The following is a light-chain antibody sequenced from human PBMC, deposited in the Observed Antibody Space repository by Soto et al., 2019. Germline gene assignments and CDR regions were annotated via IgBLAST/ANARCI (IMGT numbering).Light chain of an antibody. CDR3: SSYAGSNNFPYV. V-gene: IGLV2-8*01. J-gene: IGLJ1*01. CDR2: EVS. CDR1: SSDVGGYNY. Sequence: QSVLTQPPSASGSPGQSVTISCAGTSSDVGGYNYVSWYQQHPGKAPKLMIYEVSKRPSGVPDRFSGSKSGNTASLTVSGLQAEDEADNYWSSYAGSNNFPYVFGTGTKVTVL.